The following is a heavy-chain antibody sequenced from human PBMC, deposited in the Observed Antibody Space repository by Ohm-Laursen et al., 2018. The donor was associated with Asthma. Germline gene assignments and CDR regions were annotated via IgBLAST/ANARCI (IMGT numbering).Heavy chain of an antibody. V-gene: IGHV1-69*13. CDR1: GGTFSSYA. Sequence: SVKVSCKASGGTFSSYAISWVRQAPGQGLEWMGGIIPIFGTANYAQKFQGRVTITADESTSTAYMELSSLRSEDTAVYYCARGEAYCSGGSCYWYWGQGTLVTVSS. CDR3: ARGEAYCSGGSCYWY. J-gene: IGHJ4*02. CDR2: IIPIFGTA. D-gene: IGHD2-15*01.